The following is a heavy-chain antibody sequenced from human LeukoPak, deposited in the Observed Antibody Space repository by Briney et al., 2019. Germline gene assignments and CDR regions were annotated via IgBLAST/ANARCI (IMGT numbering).Heavy chain of an antibody. CDR2: IYYSGST. J-gene: IGHJ4*02. D-gene: IGHD3-3*01. V-gene: IGHV4-30-4*01. Sequence: SETLSLTCTVSGGSISSGDYYWSWIRQPPRKGLEWIGYIYYSGSTYYNPSLKSRVTISVDTSKNQFSLKLSSVTAADTAVYYCARGARFLEWSTDYWGQGTLVTVSS. CDR3: ARGARFLEWSTDY. CDR1: GGSISSGDYY.